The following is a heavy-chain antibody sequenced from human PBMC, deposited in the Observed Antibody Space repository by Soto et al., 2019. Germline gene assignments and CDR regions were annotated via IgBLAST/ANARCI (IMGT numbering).Heavy chain of an antibody. J-gene: IGHJ4*02. CDR1: GFSLSTNGMC. D-gene: IGHD1-1*01. CDR2: VDWDDDK. V-gene: IGHV2-70*01. Sequence: SCPTLVNPTQTLTLTCTFSGFSLSTNGMCVSWIRQPPGKALEWLALVDWDDDKFYSISLRTRLTISRDTSKNQVVLTMTDMDPVDTATYYCARTPLTTGRSVDYWGQGTLVTVSS. CDR3: ARTPLTTGRSVDY.